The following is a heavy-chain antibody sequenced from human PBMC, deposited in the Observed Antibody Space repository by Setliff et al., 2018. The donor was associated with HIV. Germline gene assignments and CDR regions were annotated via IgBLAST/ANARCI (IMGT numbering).Heavy chain of an antibody. V-gene: IGHV4-34*01. CDR1: GGSFTTYY. CDR2: IIHRGST. D-gene: IGHD6-13*01. Sequence: SETLSLTCAVYGGSFTTYYWSWIRQPPGKGLEWIGEIIHRGSTNYNPSLKSRVTISVDTSKNQFSLKLSSVTAADTAVYYCARGPGIAAAGTGYFDYWGQGTLVTVSS. J-gene: IGHJ4*02. CDR3: ARGPGIAAAGTGYFDY.